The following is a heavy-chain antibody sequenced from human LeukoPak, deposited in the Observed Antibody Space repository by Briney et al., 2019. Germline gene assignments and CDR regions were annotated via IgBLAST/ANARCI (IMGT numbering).Heavy chain of an antibody. V-gene: IGHV3-48*01. CDR2: ISGMSSTI. CDR3: AKDQSSYGYSAFDI. Sequence: GGSLRLSCAASGFTFRSYSMNWVRQAPGKGLEWVSFISGMSSTIYYADSVKGRFTISRDNSKNTLYLQMNSLRAEDTAVYYCAKDQSSYGYSAFDIWGQGTMVTVSS. J-gene: IGHJ3*02. D-gene: IGHD5-18*01. CDR1: GFTFRSYS.